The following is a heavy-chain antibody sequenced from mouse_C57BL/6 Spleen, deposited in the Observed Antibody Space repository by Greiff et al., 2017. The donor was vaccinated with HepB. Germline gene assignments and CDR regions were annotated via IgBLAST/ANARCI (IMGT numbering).Heavy chain of an antibody. CDR3: ARVVEGYFDV. Sequence: QVQLQQSGAELVKPGASVKMSCKASGYTFTSYWITWVKQRPGQGLEWIGDIYPGSGSTNYNEKFKSKATLTVDTSSSTAYMQLSSLTSEDSAVYYCARVVEGYFDVWGTGTTVTVSS. V-gene: IGHV1-55*01. J-gene: IGHJ1*03. CDR1: GYTFTSYW. CDR2: IYPGSGST. D-gene: IGHD1-1*01.